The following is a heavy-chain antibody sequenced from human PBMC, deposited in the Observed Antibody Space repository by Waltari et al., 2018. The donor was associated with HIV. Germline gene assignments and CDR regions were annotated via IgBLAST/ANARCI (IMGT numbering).Heavy chain of an antibody. CDR2: INCSGST. V-gene: IGHV4-38-2*02. CDR3: ARDQPPVGTIFGVVIEYYYYYYGMDV. Sequence: QVQLQESGPGLVKPSETLSLTCTVSGYSISSGYYWGWIRQPPGKGLAWIGSINCSGSTYYNPSLKRRVTISVDTSKNQFSLKLSSVTAADTAVYYCARDQPPVGTIFGVVIEYYYYYYGMDVWGQGTTVTVSS. CDR1: GYSISSGYY. J-gene: IGHJ6*02. D-gene: IGHD3-3*01.